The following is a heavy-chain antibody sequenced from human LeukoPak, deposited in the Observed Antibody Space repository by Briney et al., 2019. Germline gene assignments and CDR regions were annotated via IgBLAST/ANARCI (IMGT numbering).Heavy chain of an antibody. J-gene: IGHJ5*02. V-gene: IGHV1-24*01. CDR3: ATGYCTNGVCYFSNWFDP. D-gene: IGHD2-8*01. CDR2: FDPEDGGT. CDR1: GYTLTELS. Sequence: ASVKVSCKVSGYTLTELSMHWVRQAPGKGLEWMGGFDPEDGGTIYAQKFQGRVTMTEDTSTDTAYMELSSLRSEDTAVYYCATGYCTNGVCYFSNWFDPWGQGTLVTVSS.